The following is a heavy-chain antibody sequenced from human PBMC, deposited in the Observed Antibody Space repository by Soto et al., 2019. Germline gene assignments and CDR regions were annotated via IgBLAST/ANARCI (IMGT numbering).Heavy chain of an antibody. J-gene: IGHJ4*02. CDR1: VFNVSSYW. CDR3: ARDIGFDYVN. D-gene: IGHD3-16*01. V-gene: IGHV3-7*01. CDR2: IKEDGSEI. Sequence: GWSLRLSCAVSVFNVSSYWMSWVRQAPGKGLEWVASIKEDGSEIYYLQSVRGRFAISRDSAGNALQLAMNYLSAEDTATYFCARDIGFDYVNWGQGTLVTVSS.